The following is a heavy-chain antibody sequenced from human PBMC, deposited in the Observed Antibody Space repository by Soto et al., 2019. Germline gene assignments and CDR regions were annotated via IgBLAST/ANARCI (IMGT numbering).Heavy chain of an antibody. CDR1: GGTFSSYA. J-gene: IGHJ4*02. CDR2: FIPIFGTA. V-gene: IGHV1-69*12. Sequence: QVQLVQSGAEVKKPGSSVKVSCKASGGTFSSYAISWVRQAPGQGLEWMGGFIPIFGTANYAQKFQGRVTMTADESTSTAYMELSSLRSEDTAVYYCARDSVARYDSSGYTFDYWGQGTLVTVSS. D-gene: IGHD3-22*01. CDR3: ARDSVARYDSSGYTFDY.